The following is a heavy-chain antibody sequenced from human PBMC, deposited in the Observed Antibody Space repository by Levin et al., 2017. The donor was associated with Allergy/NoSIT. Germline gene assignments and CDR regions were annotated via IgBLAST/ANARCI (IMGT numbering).Heavy chain of an antibody. J-gene: IGHJ3*01. D-gene: IGHD3-10*01. CDR2: INHSGST. V-gene: IGHV4-34*01. Sequence: SETLSLTCAVYGGSFSGYYWSWIRQPPGKGLEWIGEINHSGSTNYNPSLKSRVTISVDTSKNQFSLKLSSVTAADTAVYYCAREWMVRGVITQGDAFSLWGHGTMVTVSS. CDR1: GGSFSGYY. CDR3: AREWMVRGVITQGDAFSL.